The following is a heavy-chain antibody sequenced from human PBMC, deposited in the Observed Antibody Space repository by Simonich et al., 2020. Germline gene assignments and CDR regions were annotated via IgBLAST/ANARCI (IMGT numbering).Heavy chain of an antibody. V-gene: IGHV3-33*01. J-gene: IGHJ4*02. CDR3: ARDRYCSGGSCYYFDY. D-gene: IGHD2-15*01. Sequence: QVQLVESGGGVVQPGRSLRLSCAASGFTFSSYGMHWVRQAPGKGLEWVAVIWYNGSNKYYADSVKGRFTISRENSKNTLDRQMNSLRAEDTAVYYCARDRYCSGGSCYYFDYWGQGTLVTVSS. CDR1: GFTFSSYG. CDR2: IWYNGSNK.